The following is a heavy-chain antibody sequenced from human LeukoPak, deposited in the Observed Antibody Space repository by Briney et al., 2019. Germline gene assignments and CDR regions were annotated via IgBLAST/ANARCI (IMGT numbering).Heavy chain of an antibody. CDR3: ARDKPSGPDWFDP. V-gene: IGHV1-18*01. J-gene: IGHJ5*02. CDR1: GYTFTSYG. Sequence: GASVKVSCKASGYTFTSYGVSWVRQAPGQGLEWMGWISAYSGSTNYAQNLQGRVTVTTDTSTSTAYMELRSLRSDDTAVYYCARDKPSGPDWFDPWGQGTLVTVSS. D-gene: IGHD3-3*01. CDR2: ISAYSGST.